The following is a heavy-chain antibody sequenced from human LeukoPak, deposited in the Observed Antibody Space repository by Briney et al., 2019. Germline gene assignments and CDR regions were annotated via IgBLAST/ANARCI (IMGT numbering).Heavy chain of an antibody. J-gene: IGHJ5*02. V-gene: IGHV4-59*01. CDR2: IYYSGST. D-gene: IGHD2-21*01. Sequence: SETLSLTCTVSGGSISSYYWSWIRQPPGKGLERIGYIYYSGSTNYNPSLKSRVTISVDTSKNQFSLKLSSVTAADTAVYYCARVGFVDNWFDPWGQGTLVTVSS. CDR3: ARVGFVDNWFDP. CDR1: GGSISSYY.